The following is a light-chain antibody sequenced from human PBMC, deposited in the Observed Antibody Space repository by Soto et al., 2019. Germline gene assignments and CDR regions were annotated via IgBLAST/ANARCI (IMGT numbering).Light chain of an antibody. J-gene: IGLJ1*01. CDR3: RSYTSTSIV. CDR2: DVS. CDR1: SSDVGGYNY. V-gene: IGLV2-14*01. Sequence: QSVLTQPASVSGSPGQSITISCTGTSSDVGGYNYVSWYQRHPGKAPKLMIYDVSNRPSGVSNRFSGSKSGNTASLTISGLQAEDEADYHCRSYTSTSIVFGTGTKLTVL.